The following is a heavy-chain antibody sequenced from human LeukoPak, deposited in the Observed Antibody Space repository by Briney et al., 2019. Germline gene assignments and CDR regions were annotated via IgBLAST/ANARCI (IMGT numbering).Heavy chain of an antibody. CDR1: GFTLNKHW. V-gene: IGHV3-7*01. D-gene: IGHD3-10*02. Sequence: GGSLRLSCAASGFTLNKHWISWVRQATGKGRECVAKIREDGREKEYMDSGQARFSISRDNAKNSLFLQRNSLRAEDTAVYYCARDYVGGWNDYWGQGTLVTVSS. J-gene: IGHJ4*02. CDR2: IREDGREK. CDR3: ARDYVGGWNDY.